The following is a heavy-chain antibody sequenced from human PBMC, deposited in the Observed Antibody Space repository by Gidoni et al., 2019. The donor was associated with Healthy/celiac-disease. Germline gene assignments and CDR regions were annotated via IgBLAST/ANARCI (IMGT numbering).Heavy chain of an antibody. CDR3: ARDRGMATSDY. V-gene: IGHV3-7*05. D-gene: IGHD3-10*01. Sequence: EVQLVESGGGLVQPGGSLRLSCAASGFTFSSYWMRWVRQAPGKGLEWVANIKQDGSEKYYVDSVKGRFTISRDNAKNSLYLQMNSLRAEDTAVYYCARDRGMATSDYWGQGTLVTVSS. CDR1: GFTFSSYW. J-gene: IGHJ4*02. CDR2: IKQDGSEK.